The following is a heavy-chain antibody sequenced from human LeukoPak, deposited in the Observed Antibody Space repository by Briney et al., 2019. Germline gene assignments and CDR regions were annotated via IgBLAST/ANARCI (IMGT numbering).Heavy chain of an antibody. V-gene: IGHV4-61*01. J-gene: IGHJ5*02. CDR3: ARRKRSGCSSTSCLLNWFDP. D-gene: IGHD2-2*01. Sequence: SETLSLTCTVSGVSVSSATYYWSWIRQPPGKGLEWIGEINHSGSTNYNPSLKSRVTISVDTSKNQFSLKLSSVTAADTAVYYCARRKRSGCSSTSCLLNWFDPWGQGTLVTVSS. CDR2: INHSGST. CDR1: GVSVSSATYY.